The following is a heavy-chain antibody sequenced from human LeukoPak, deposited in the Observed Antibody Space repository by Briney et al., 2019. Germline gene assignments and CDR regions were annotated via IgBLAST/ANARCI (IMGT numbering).Heavy chain of an antibody. CDR3: ATLEMATI. D-gene: IGHD5-24*01. V-gene: IGHV4-34*01. CDR2: INHSGST. Sequence: SSETLSLTCAVYGGSFSGYYWSWIRQPPGKGLEWIGEINHSGSTNYNPSLKSRVTISVDTSKNQFSLKLSSVTAADTAVYYCATLEMATIWGQGTLVTVSS. J-gene: IGHJ4*02. CDR1: GGSFSGYY.